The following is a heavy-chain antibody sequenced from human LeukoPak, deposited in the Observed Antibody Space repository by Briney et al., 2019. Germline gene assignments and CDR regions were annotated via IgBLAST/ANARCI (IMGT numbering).Heavy chain of an antibody. J-gene: IGHJ4*02. D-gene: IGHD1-14*01. CDR3: AGSDYNWNHIDY. V-gene: IGHV4-59*08. Sequence: SETLSLTCTVSGGSISSYYWSWIRQPPGKGLEWIGYIYYSGSTNYNPSLKSRVTISVDTSKNQFSLKLSSVTAADTAVYYCAGSDYNWNHIDYWGQGTLVTVSS. CDR1: GGSISSYY. CDR2: IYYSGST.